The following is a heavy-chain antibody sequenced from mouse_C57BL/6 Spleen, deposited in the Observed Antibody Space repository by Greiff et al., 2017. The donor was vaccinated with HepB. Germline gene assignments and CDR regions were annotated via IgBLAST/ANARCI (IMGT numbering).Heavy chain of an antibody. D-gene: IGHD2-4*01. J-gene: IGHJ1*03. V-gene: IGHV1-26*01. CDR2: INPNNGGT. CDR1: GYTFTDYY. CDR3: ARRDDYEWYFDV. Sequence: EVQLQQSGPELVKPGASVKISCKASGYTFTDYYMNWVKQSHGKSLEWIGDINPNNGGTSYNQKFKGKATLTVDKSSSTAYMELRSLTSEDSAVYYCARRDDYEWYFDVWGTGTTVTVSS.